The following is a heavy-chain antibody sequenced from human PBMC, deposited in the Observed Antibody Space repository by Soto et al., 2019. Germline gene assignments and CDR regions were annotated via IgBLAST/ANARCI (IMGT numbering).Heavy chain of an antibody. D-gene: IGHD3-16*01. J-gene: IGHJ5*02. Sequence: SGPTLVNPTQTLTLTCTFSGFSLSTSGVGVGWIRQPPGKALEWLALISWNDDKRYSPSLKSRLTITKNTSKNQVVLTMTNMDHVDTATYHCANRPSWGVWDSNNWFDHWGQGTLATVSS. CDR3: ANRPSWGVWDSNNWFDH. CDR2: ISWNDDK. V-gene: IGHV2-5*01. CDR1: GFSLSTSGVG.